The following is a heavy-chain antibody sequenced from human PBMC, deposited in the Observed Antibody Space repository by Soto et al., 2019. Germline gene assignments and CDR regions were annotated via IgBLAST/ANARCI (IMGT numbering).Heavy chain of an antibody. CDR1: GFSFSNNW. V-gene: IGHV3-74*01. CDR2: INSDGSTT. CDR3: ASDLYGSGSFAYYYGMDV. D-gene: IGHD3-10*01. J-gene: IGHJ6*02. Sequence: PGGSLRLSCAASGFSFSNNWMHWVRQAPGKGLVWVSRINSDGSTTNYADSVKGRFAISRDNAKNTLYLQMNSLGAEDTAVYYCASDLYGSGSFAYYYGMDVWGQGTTVTVSS.